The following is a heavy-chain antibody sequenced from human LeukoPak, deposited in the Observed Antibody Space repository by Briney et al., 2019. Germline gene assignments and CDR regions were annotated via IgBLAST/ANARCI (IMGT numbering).Heavy chain of an antibody. Sequence: GGSLRLSCAASGFTFSTYGMHWVRQAPGKGLEWVSTISDNGGRTYYADSVKGRLTNSRDNSKNTLFLQMNSLRAEDSAVYYCATDREGDPSAYYLVGGQGTLITVSS. J-gene: IGHJ4*02. D-gene: IGHD3-22*01. CDR1: GFTFSTYG. V-gene: IGHV3-23*01. CDR3: ATDREGDPSAYYLV. CDR2: ISDNGGRT.